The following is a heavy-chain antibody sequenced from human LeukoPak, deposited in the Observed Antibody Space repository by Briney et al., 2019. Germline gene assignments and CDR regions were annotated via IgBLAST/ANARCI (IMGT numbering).Heavy chain of an antibody. CDR2: ISYSGSS. CDR3: ARRWYYGSGHHRAFDI. J-gene: IGHJ3*02. V-gene: IGHV4-39*07. D-gene: IGHD3-10*01. CDR1: GGSIISTIYY. Sequence: SETLSLTCTVSGGSIISTIYYRGWIRQSPGKGLDWIGSISYSGSSFCKPSLKSRVTIAVDTSKNQFSLKLSSVTAADTAVYYCARRWYYGSGHHRAFDIWGQGTMVTVSS.